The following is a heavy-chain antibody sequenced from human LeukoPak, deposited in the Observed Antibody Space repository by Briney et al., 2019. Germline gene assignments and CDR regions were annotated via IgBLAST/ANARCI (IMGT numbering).Heavy chain of an antibody. CDR3: ARDRDSYGSGSYSEESKNY. J-gene: IGHJ4*02. CDR2: ISSSSSTI. D-gene: IGHD3-10*01. V-gene: IGHV3-48*04. Sequence: GGSLRLSCAASGFSFSSYIMNWVRQAPGKGLEWVSHISSSSSTIYYADSVKGRFTISRDNAKNSLYLQMNSLRAEDTAVYYCARDRDSYGSGSYSEESKNYWGQGTLVTVSS. CDR1: GFSFSSYI.